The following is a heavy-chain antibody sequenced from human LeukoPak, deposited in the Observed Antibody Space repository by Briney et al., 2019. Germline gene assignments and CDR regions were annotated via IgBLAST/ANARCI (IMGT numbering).Heavy chain of an antibody. J-gene: IGHJ4*02. Sequence: GGSLRLSCAASGFTFSSYWLNWVRQAPGKGLEWVANINQDGSAEYYVDSVKGRFTISRDNAKNSLYLQMNSLGAEDTAVYYCARDTSRNDLDYWGQETLVTVSS. CDR1: GFTFSSYW. D-gene: IGHD1-1*01. CDR2: INQDGSAE. CDR3: ARDTSRNDLDY. V-gene: IGHV3-7*04.